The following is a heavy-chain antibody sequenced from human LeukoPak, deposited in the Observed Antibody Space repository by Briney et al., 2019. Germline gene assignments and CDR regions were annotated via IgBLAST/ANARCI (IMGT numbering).Heavy chain of an antibody. CDR3: ARVQGSSGPGIFEY. V-gene: IGHV3-7*01. J-gene: IGHJ4*02. CDR2: IKQDGSEK. CDR1: GFTFSNYW. Sequence: PGGSLRLSCAASGFTFSNYWMSWVRQAPGKELEWVANIKQDGSEKFYVDSVKGRFTISRDNAKKSLYLQMNSLRVEDTAVYYCARVQGSSGPGIFEYWGQGTLVTVSS. D-gene: IGHD6-19*01.